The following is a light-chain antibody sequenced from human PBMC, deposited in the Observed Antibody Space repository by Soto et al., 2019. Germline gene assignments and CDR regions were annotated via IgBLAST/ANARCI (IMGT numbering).Light chain of an antibody. CDR3: QQYSKWPIT. CDR2: GIS. CDR1: QSVNSN. V-gene: IGKV3-15*01. Sequence: EMVMTQSPAILSVYPGESATLSCTSSQSVNSNYLAWYQQHPGQPPRLLIYGISTRATGIPARFSGSGSGTEFSLTISSLQSEDFAVYYCQQYSKWPITFGQGTRLEI. J-gene: IGKJ5*01.